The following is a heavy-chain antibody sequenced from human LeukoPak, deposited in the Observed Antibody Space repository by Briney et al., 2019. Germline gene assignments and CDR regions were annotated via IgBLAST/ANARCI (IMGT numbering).Heavy chain of an antibody. CDR3: ARDSRYGDYADAFDI. Sequence: GGSLRLSCAASGFTFSDYYMSWIRQAPGKGLEWVSYISSSGSTIYYADSVKGRFTISRDNAKNSLYLQMNSLRAEDTAVYYCARDSRYGDYADAFDIWGQGTMVTVSS. J-gene: IGHJ3*02. CDR1: GFTFSDYY. D-gene: IGHD4-17*01. V-gene: IGHV3-11*01. CDR2: ISSSGSTI.